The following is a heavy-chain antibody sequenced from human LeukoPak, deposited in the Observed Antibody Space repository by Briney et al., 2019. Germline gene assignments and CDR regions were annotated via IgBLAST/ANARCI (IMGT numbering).Heavy chain of an antibody. D-gene: IGHD6-19*01. V-gene: IGHV4-39*07. CDR2: IYYSGST. CDR3: ARAVAVASPLFDY. J-gene: IGHJ4*02. CDR1: GGSITTSSYY. Sequence: SETLSLTCTVSGGSITTSSYYWGWIRQPPGTGLEWIGSIYYSGSTHYNPSLKSRVTISVDTSKNQFSLKLSSVTAADTAVYYCARAVAVASPLFDYWGQGTLVTVSS.